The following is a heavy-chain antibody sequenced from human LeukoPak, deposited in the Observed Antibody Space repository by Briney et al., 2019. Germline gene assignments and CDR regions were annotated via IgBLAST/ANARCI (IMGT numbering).Heavy chain of an antibody. CDR1: GFTFSSYA. CDR2: MSYDGSKK. D-gene: IGHD6-19*01. V-gene: IGHV3-30-3*01. CDR3: ASLAVAGLSEGY. J-gene: IGHJ4*02. Sequence: GGSLRLSCAASGFTFSSYAMHWVRQAPGKGLEWVVVMSYDGSKKYYADSVKGRFTISRDNSKNTLYLQMNSLRAEDTAVYYCASLAVAGLSEGYWGQGTLVIVSS.